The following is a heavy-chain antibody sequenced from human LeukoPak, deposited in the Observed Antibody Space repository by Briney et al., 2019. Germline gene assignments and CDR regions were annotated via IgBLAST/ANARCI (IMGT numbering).Heavy chain of an antibody. Sequence: PGGSLRLSCAASGFIFSSYWMHWVRHAPGKGLAWVSRINTDGSSTSYADSVKGRFTISRDNAKNTLYLQMNSLRAEDTAVYYCAELGITMIGGVWGKGTMVTISS. CDR3: AELGITMIGGV. CDR1: GFIFSSYW. J-gene: IGHJ6*04. CDR2: INTDGSST. V-gene: IGHV3-74*01. D-gene: IGHD3-10*02.